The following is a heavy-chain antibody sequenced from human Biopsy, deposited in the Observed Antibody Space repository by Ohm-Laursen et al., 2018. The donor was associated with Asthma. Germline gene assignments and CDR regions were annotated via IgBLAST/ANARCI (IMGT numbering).Heavy chain of an antibody. J-gene: IGHJ5*02. Sequence: VSSVKVSCKAHGDILSSFGIKWVRKAPGQGLEWMGRINPNSGATNYAQKFQGRVTMTRDTSISTAYMEVSRLRSDDTAVYYCARGQKSAGDRWFDPWGQGTLVTVSS. D-gene: IGHD6-13*01. CDR1: GDILSSFG. CDR3: ARGQKSAGDRWFDP. V-gene: IGHV1-2*06. CDR2: INPNSGAT.